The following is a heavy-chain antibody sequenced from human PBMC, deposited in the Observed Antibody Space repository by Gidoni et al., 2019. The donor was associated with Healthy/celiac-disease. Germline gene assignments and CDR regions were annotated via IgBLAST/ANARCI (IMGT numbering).Heavy chain of an antibody. V-gene: IGHV1-69*06. CDR3: AASPLDSNYVFNYMDV. Sequence: VSCKASGGTFSSYAISWVRQAPGQGLEWMGGIIPIFGTANYAQKFQGRVTITADKSTSTAYMELSSLRSEDTAVYYCAASPLDSNYVFNYMDVWGKGTTVTVSS. CDR2: IIPIFGTA. CDR1: GGTFSSYA. D-gene: IGHD4-4*01. J-gene: IGHJ6*03.